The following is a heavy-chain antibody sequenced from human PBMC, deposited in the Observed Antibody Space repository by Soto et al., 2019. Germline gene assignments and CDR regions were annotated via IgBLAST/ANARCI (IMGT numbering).Heavy chain of an antibody. J-gene: IGHJ3*01. CDR2: ITGSGVGT. CDR3: SRDPNGDYTGAFDV. D-gene: IGHD4-17*01. Sequence: GGSLRLSCVASGFAFSAYAMTWVRQAPGRGLEWVSSITGSGVGTSYADSVRGRFAISRDNSKNTLYLQMNSLRAEDTAVYYCSRDPNGDYTGAFDVWGQGTKVTVSS. CDR1: GFAFSAYA. V-gene: IGHV3-23*01.